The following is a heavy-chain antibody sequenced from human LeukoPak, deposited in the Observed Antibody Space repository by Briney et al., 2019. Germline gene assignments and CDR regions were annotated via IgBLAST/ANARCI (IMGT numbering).Heavy chain of an antibody. CDR3: SKRGVGIRVILGGFHKRAYYFYS. CDR1: GITLSNYG. Sequence: GGSLRLSCAVSGITLSNYGMSWVRQAPGKGLEWVAGISGSGGGTNYADSVKGRFTISRDNSKNTLYLQMNSLRAEDTAVYFCSKRGVGIRVILGGFHKRAYYFYSWGQGGLVTVSS. V-gene: IGHV3-23*01. D-gene: IGHD3-22*01. J-gene: IGHJ4*02. CDR2: ISGSGGGT.